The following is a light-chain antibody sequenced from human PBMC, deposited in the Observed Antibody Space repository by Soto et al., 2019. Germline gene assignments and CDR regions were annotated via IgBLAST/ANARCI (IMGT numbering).Light chain of an antibody. Sequence: EIVLTQSPGTLSLSPGERATLSCRASQSVSSSYLAWYQQKPGQAPRLLIYGASSRATGITDRFSGSGSGTDSTLTTSKLEPEDFALYYCQQYGSSTWTLGQGTKVEIK. V-gene: IGKV3-20*01. CDR2: GAS. CDR3: QQYGSSTWT. J-gene: IGKJ1*01. CDR1: QSVSSSY.